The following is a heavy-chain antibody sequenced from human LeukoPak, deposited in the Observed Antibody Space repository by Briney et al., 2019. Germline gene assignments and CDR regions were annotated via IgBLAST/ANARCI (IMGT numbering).Heavy chain of an antibody. CDR3: ARDSLGYCTNGVCYQYHYFDY. Sequence: ASVKVSCKASGYTFTSYYMHWVRQAPGQGLEWMGIINPSGGSTSYARKFQGRVTMTRDTSTSTVYMELSSLRSEDTAVYYCARDSLGYCTNGVCYQYHYFDYWGQGTLVTVSS. D-gene: IGHD2-8*01. V-gene: IGHV1-46*01. CDR2: INPSGGST. J-gene: IGHJ4*02. CDR1: GYTFTSYY.